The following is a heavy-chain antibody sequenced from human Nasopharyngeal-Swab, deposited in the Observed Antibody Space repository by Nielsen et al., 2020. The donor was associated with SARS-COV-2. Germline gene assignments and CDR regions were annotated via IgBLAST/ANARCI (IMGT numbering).Heavy chain of an antibody. J-gene: IGHJ6*02. CDR2: IYTSGST. V-gene: IGHV4-61*02. D-gene: IGHD2-15*01. CDR3: ARDWWGGGTDV. Sequence: WIRQPPGKGLEWIGRIYTSGSTNYNPSLKSRVTISVDTSKNQFSLKLSSVTAADTAVYYCARDWWGGGTDVWGQGTTVTVSS.